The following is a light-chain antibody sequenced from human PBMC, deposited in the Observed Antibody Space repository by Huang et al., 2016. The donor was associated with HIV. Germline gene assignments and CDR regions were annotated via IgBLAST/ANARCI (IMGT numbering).Light chain of an antibody. CDR2: WGS. CDR3: QQYYSTRT. J-gene: IGKJ1*01. Sequence: DIVMTQSPDSLAVSLGERATINCKSSQSVLYSYNNTNYLAWYQQKPGQPPKVLIYWGSTRESGVPDRVSGSGSGTDFTLTISSLQAEDGAVDYCQQYYSTRTFGQGTKVEIK. V-gene: IGKV4-1*01. CDR1: QSVLYSYNNTNY.